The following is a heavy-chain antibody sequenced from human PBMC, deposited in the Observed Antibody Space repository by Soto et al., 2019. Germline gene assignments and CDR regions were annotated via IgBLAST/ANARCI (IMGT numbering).Heavy chain of an antibody. D-gene: IGHD3-16*02. CDR1: GGTFSSYA. CDR3: ARNYDYVWGNYLAY. Sequence: QVQLVQSGAEVKKPGSSVMVSCKASGGTFSSYAISWVRQAPGQGLEWMGGISPTFGTANNAQKFQGRVTITADESTSTVYMELSSLRSEDTAVYYCARNYDYVWGNYLAYWGQGTLVTVSS. J-gene: IGHJ4*02. V-gene: IGHV1-69*12. CDR2: ISPTFGTA.